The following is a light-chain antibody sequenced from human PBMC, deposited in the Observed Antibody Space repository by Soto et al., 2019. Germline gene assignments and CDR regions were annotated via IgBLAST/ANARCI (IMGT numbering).Light chain of an antibody. Sequence: QSVLTQPASGSGSPGQSSTISCPGTGSDVGAYNYVSWYQQHPAKTPKLMIYDVSNRPSGVSDRFSGSKSGNTASLTISGFQAEDEADYYCYSYTSSSTYVFGSGTKVTVL. J-gene: IGLJ1*01. CDR3: YSYTSSSTYV. CDR2: DVS. V-gene: IGLV2-14*01. CDR1: GSDVGAYNY.